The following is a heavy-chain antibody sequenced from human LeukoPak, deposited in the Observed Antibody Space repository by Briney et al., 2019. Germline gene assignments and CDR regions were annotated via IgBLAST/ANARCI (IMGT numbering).Heavy chain of an antibody. Sequence: ASVKVSCKASGYTFTSYDIHWVRQATGQGLEWMGWMNPNSGNTGYAQKFQGRVTMTRNTSISTAYMELSSLRSEDTAVYYCARSGGWYGRIDYWGQGTLVTVSS. CDR1: GYTFTSYD. CDR2: MNPNSGNT. V-gene: IGHV1-8*01. J-gene: IGHJ4*02. CDR3: ARSGGWYGRIDY. D-gene: IGHD6-19*01.